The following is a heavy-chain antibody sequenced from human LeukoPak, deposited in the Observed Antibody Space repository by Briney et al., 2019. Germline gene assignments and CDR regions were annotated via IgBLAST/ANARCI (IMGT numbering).Heavy chain of an antibody. Sequence: EASVKVSCKASGYTFTSYDINWVRQATGQGLEWMGWMNPNSGNTGYAQKFQGRVTMTRNTSISTAYMELSGLRSEDTAVYYCARGLMGYCSGGSCFHFDYWGQGTLVTVSS. D-gene: IGHD2-15*01. V-gene: IGHV1-8*01. CDR2: MNPNSGNT. J-gene: IGHJ4*02. CDR3: ARGLMGYCSGGSCFHFDY. CDR1: GYTFTSYD.